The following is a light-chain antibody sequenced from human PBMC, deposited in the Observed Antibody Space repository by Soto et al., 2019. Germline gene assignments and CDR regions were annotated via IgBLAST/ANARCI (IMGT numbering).Light chain of an antibody. V-gene: IGLV1-44*01. CDR2: TNN. CDR1: TSNIGSHS. Sequence: QSVLTQPPSASGTPGQRVTISCSGSTSNIGSHSVNWFQHLPGTAPKLLIITNNQRPSGVPDRFSGYKSGTSASLVISGLPSDDEAYYYCATWDGRLKGVFGTGTKVTVL. J-gene: IGLJ1*01. CDR3: ATWDGRLKGV.